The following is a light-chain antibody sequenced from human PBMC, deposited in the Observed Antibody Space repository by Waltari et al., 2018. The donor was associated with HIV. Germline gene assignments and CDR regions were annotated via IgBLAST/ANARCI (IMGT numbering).Light chain of an antibody. CDR1: SSDVGGYNY. CDR3: CLYAGSYTYV. V-gene: IGLV2-11*01. J-gene: IGLJ1*01. Sequence: QSALTQPRSVSGSPGPSLTISCPGTSSDVGGYNYVSCYQQHPGKAPKLRIYDVSKRPSGVPDRFSGSKSGNTAALTISGLQAEDEADYSCCLYAGSYTYVFGTGTKVTVL. CDR2: DVS.